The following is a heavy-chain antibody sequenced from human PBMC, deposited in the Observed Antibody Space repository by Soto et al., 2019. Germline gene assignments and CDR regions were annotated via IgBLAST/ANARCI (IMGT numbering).Heavy chain of an antibody. Sequence: QVQLQESGPELVKPSETLSLTCTVSGGSISRDYWSWIRQPPGKALEWIGYIYNSESTNYSPSLNSRVPFSVGASKNQFSLKLNSVTAAATAVYYCAKDIRGRTAAAVYNWFAPWGQGILVTVSS. CDR2: IYNSEST. J-gene: IGHJ5*02. D-gene: IGHD6-13*01. V-gene: IGHV4-59*01. CDR3: AKDIRGRTAAAVYNWFAP. CDR1: GGSISRDY.